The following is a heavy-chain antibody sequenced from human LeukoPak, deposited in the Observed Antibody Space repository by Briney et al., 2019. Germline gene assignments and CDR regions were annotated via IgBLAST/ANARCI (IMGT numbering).Heavy chain of an antibody. Sequence: SETLSLTCTVSGDSITRNYWSWIRQPAGKGLEWIGRIYNSGNTNYSPSLQSRVTMSTDTSKNQFSLKLTSVTAADTAVYYCARGSFDSSGYYVFDYWGQGTLVTVSS. V-gene: IGHV4-4*07. D-gene: IGHD3-22*01. CDR1: GDSITRNY. J-gene: IGHJ4*02. CDR2: IYNSGNT. CDR3: ARGSFDSSGYYVFDY.